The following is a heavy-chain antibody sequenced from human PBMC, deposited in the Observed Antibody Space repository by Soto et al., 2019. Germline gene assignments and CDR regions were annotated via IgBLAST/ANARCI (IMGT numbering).Heavy chain of an antibody. CDR3: ARGEIALLFDP. V-gene: IGHV3-33*01. CDR2: IWYDGSNK. D-gene: IGHD3-16*01. J-gene: IGHJ5*02. Sequence: QVQLVESGGGVVQPGRSLRLSCAASGFTFSSYGMHWVRQAPGKGLEWVAVIWYDGSNKYYADSVKGRFTISRDNSKNTLEMQMNSLRAEDTAVYYCARGEIALLFDPWGQGTLVTVSS. CDR1: GFTFSSYG.